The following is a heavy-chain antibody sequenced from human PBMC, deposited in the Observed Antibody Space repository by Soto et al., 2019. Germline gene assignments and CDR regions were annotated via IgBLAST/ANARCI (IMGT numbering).Heavy chain of an antibody. CDR3: AKEKAITTSGYDAFDI. J-gene: IGHJ3*02. Sequence: PGGSLRLSCAASGFTFSSYEMDWVRQVPGKGLEWVAYINSGGSRIYYGDSVKGRFTISRDDARNSLYLLMHSLRAEDTVFYYCAKEKAITTSGYDAFDIWGQGTMVTVSS. CDR2: INSGGSRI. V-gene: IGHV3-48*03. CDR1: GFTFSSYE. D-gene: IGHD5-18*01.